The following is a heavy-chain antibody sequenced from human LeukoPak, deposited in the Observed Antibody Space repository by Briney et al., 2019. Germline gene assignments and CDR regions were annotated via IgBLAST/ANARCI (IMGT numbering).Heavy chain of an antibody. J-gene: IGHJ4*02. CDR1: GASISSNY. D-gene: IGHD1-26*01. CDR3: AGVKVAVGATTLDY. V-gene: IGHV4-59*01. CDR2: FYSSGTI. Sequence: SETLSLTCTVSGASISSNYWSWIRQPPGKGLEWIGCFYSSGTIHYNPSLKSRVTISVDTSKSKNQFSLKLSSVTAADTAVYYCAGVKVAVGATTLDYWGQGTLVTVSS.